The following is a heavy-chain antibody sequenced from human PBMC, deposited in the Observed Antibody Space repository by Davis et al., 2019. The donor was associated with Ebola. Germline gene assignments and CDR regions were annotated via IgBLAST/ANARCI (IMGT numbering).Heavy chain of an antibody. Sequence: PSETLSLTCTVSGGSISSYYWSWIRQPPGKGLEWIGYISYSGSTSYNPSLKSRVTISVDTSKNQFSLKLSSVTAADTAVYYCARHEMDTANFDYWGQGTLVTVSS. CDR1: GGSISSYY. CDR3: ARHEMDTANFDY. V-gene: IGHV4-59*08. D-gene: IGHD5-18*01. J-gene: IGHJ4*02. CDR2: ISYSGST.